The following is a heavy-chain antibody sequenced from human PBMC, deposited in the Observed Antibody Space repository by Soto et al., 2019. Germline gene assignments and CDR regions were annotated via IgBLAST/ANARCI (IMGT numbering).Heavy chain of an antibody. J-gene: IGHJ4*02. D-gene: IGHD3-22*01. Sequence: ETLSLTCTVSGGSISSYYWSWIRQPPGKGLEWIGYIYYSGSTNYNPSLKSRVTISVDTSKNQFSLKLSSVTAADTAVYYCARLTGYDSSGYSAYWGQGTLVTAPQ. CDR3: ARLTGYDSSGYSAY. CDR1: GGSISSYY. CDR2: IYYSGST. V-gene: IGHV4-59*01.